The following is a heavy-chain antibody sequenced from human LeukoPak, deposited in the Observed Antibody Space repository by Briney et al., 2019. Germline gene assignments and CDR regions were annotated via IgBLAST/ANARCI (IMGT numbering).Heavy chain of an antibody. Sequence: GGSLRLSCAASGFTFSSYGMHWVRQAPGKGLEWVAFIRYDGSNKYYADSVKGRFTISRDNSKNTLYLQMNSLRAEDTAVYYCAREGGYSGSYRDCYFDYWGQGTLVTVSS. J-gene: IGHJ4*02. CDR1: GFTFSSYG. CDR3: AREGGYSGSYRDCYFDY. V-gene: IGHV3-30*02. D-gene: IGHD1-26*01. CDR2: IRYDGSNK.